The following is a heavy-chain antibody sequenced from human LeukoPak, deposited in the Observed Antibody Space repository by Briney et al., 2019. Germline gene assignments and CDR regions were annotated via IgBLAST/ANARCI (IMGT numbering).Heavy chain of an antibody. V-gene: IGHV3-43*02. J-gene: IGHJ3*02. CDR3: AKGHTSRGATLDDAFDI. CDR2: ISGDGGST. Sequence: GGSLRLSCAASGFTFDDYAMHWVRQAPGKGLEWVSLISGDGGSTYYADSVKGRFTISRDNSKNSLYLQTNSLRTEDTALYYCAKGHTSRGATLDDAFDIWGQGTMVTVSS. CDR1: GFTFDDYA. D-gene: IGHD3-10*01.